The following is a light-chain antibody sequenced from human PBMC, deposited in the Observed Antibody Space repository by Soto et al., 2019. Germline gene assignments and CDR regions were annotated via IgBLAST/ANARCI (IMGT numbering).Light chain of an antibody. Sequence: RVTVSWRASQTISSWLAWYQQKPGKAPKLLIYKASTLKSGVPSRFSGSGSVIEFALTISSLQPDDCATYYSQHSKSHSEGLGHGTKVDNK. CDR2: KAS. J-gene: IGKJ1*01. V-gene: IGKV1-5*03. CDR1: QTISSW. CDR3: QHSKSHSEG.